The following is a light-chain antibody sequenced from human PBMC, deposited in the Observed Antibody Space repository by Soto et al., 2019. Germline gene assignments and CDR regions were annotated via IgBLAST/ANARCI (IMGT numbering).Light chain of an antibody. V-gene: IGLV1-47*01. J-gene: IGLJ2*01. CDR2: RSD. CDR3: AAWDGSPYVV. CDR1: SSNIGSNY. Sequence: QSVLTQPPSASGTPGQRVTISCSGSSSNIGSNYVYWYQQLPGSAPKLLMYRSDQRPSGVPDRFSGSKSGTSASLAISGLRSEDEAVYYCAAWDGSPYVVFGGGTKLTVL.